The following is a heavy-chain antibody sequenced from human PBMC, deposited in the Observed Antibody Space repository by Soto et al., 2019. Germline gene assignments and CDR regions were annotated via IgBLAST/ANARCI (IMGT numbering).Heavy chain of an antibody. D-gene: IGHD3-3*02. CDR1: GGTFSSYA. J-gene: IGHJ4*02. CDR2: IIPIFGTA. Sequence: QVQLVQSGAEVKKPGSSVKVSCKASGGTFSSYAISWVRQAPGQGLEWMGGIIPIFGTANYAQKFQGRVTITADEPTSTDYMELSSLRSEDTAVYYCASARDPFLEWLPFNDWGQGTLVTVSS. CDR3: ASARDPFLEWLPFND. V-gene: IGHV1-69*12.